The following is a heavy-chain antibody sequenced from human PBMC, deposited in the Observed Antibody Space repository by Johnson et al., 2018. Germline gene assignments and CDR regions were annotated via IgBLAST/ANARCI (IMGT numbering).Heavy chain of an antibody. D-gene: IGHD6-13*01. J-gene: IGHJ6*03. Sequence: VQLVETGGGVVQPGRSLRLSCAASGFTFSSYAMHWVRQAPGKGLEWVAFLSDDETKKYYADSVKGRFTISRDTSKSTLYLQMNSLRAEDGAVYYCARGSSWYRDYHYYMDVWGKGTTVAVSS. CDR1: GFTFSSYA. V-gene: IGHV3-30*04. CDR3: ARGSSWYRDYHYYMDV. CDR2: LSDDETKK.